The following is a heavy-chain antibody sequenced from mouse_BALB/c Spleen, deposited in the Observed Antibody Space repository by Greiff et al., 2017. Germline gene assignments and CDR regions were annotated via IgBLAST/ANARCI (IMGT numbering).Heavy chain of an antibody. CDR2: IYPSDSYT. CDR1: GYTFTSYW. Sequence: QVQLQQPGAELVRPGASVKLSCKASGYTFTSYWINWVKQRPGQGLEWIGNIYPSDSYTNYNQKFKDKATLTVDKSSSTAYMQLSSPTSEDSAVYYCTIYDYEGAMDYWGQGTSVTVSS. V-gene: IGHV1-69*02. J-gene: IGHJ4*01. CDR3: TIYDYEGAMDY. D-gene: IGHD2-4*01.